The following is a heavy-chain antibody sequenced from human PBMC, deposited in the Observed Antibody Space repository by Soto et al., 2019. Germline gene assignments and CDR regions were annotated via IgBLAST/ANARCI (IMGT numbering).Heavy chain of an antibody. CDR2: IYHSWST. Sequence: PSATLSLTYAVSGRSISSGGYSWSWIRQPPGKGMEWIGYIYHSWSTYYNPSLKSRVTISVDRSKNQFSLKLSSVTAADTAVYYCARVSGGDAFDVWAQGTMVTVSS. J-gene: IGHJ3*01. D-gene: IGHD3-10*01. CDR1: GRSISSGGYS. V-gene: IGHV4-30-2*01. CDR3: ARVSGGDAFDV.